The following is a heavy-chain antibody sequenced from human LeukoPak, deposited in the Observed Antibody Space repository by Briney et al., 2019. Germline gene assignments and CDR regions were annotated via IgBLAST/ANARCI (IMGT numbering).Heavy chain of an antibody. CDR3: ARPPPNSALGAVTQH. D-gene: IGHD4-11*01. V-gene: IGHV3-48*01. J-gene: IGHJ1*01. CDR2: ISSSSSTI. CDR1: GFTFSSYS. Sequence: PGGSLRLSCAASGFTFSSYSMNWVRQAPGKGLEWVSYISSSSSTIYYADSVKGRFTISRDNSKNTLYLQMNSLRAEDTAVYYCARPPPNSALGAVTQHWGQGTLVTVSS.